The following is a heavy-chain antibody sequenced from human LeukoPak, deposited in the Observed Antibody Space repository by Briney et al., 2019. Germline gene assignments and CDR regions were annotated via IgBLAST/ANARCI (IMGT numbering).Heavy chain of an antibody. V-gene: IGHV4-59*11. Sequence: SETLSLTGTVSGDSIGSHYWSWIRQPPGKGLEWIGYIFYVGSTNYNPSLKSRVTISVDTSKNQFSLKLNSVTAADTAVYYCARDYYDSRGEAFDIWGQGTMVTVSS. CDR1: GDSIGSHY. D-gene: IGHD3-22*01. J-gene: IGHJ3*02. CDR2: IFYVGST. CDR3: ARDYYDSRGEAFDI.